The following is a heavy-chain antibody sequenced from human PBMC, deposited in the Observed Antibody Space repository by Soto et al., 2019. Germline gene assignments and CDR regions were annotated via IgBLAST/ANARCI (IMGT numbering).Heavy chain of an antibody. V-gene: IGHV4-31*03. CDR2: IYYSGST. CDR3: ARGRVTMVRGVNSGGYYYGMDV. D-gene: IGHD3-10*01. Sequence: SETVSLTCTVSGGSISSGGYYWSWIRQHPGKGLEWIGYIYYSGSTYYNPSLKSRVTISVDTSKNQFSLKLSSVTAADTAVYYCARGRVTMVRGVNSGGYYYGMDVWGQGTTVTVSS. CDR1: GGSISSGGYY. J-gene: IGHJ6*02.